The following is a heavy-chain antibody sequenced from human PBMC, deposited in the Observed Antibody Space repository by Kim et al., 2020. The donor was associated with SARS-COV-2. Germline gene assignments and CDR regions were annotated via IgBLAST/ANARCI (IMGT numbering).Heavy chain of an antibody. D-gene: IGHD6-13*01. J-gene: IGHJ4*02. CDR3: ATNLAAAGVV. Sequence: DKTYYVESVKGRLTIYRDKSKNTLYHQMSSLRVEDTAVYYCATNLAAAGVVWGQGTLVTVSS. V-gene: IGHV3-66*01. CDR2: DKT.